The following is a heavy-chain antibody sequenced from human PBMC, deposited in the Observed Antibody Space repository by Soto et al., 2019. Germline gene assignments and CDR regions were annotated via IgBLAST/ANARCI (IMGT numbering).Heavy chain of an antibody. V-gene: IGHV3-66*01. D-gene: IGHD3-10*01. CDR2: TYSSGTT. Sequence: GGSLRLSCAASGFSVSSNYISWVRQAPGKGLEWVSVTYSSGTTYYADSVKGRFTISRDNSKNTLYLQMNSLRAEDTAVYYCAKEDSPWFGELLEDYYYGMDVWGQGTTVTVSS. J-gene: IGHJ6*02. CDR1: GFSVSSNY. CDR3: AKEDSPWFGELLEDYYYGMDV.